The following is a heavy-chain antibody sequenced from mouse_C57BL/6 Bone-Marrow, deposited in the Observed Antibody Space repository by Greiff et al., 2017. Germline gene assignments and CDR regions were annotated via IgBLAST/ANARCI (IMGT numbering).Heavy chain of an antibody. D-gene: IGHD2-2*01. CDR2: ISSGGDYI. CDR3: TRDYYGYEGFAY. J-gene: IGHJ3*01. Sequence: VKLVESGEGLVKPGGSLKLSCAASGFTFSSYAMSWVRQTPEKRLEWVAYISSGGDYIYYADTVKGRFTISRDNARNTLYLQMSSLKSEDTAMYYCTRDYYGYEGFAYWGQGTLVTVSA. CDR1: GFTFSSYA. V-gene: IGHV5-9-1*02.